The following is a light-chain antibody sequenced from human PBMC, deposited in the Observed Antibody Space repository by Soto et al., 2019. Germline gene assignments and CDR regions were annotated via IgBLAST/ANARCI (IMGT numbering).Light chain of an antibody. J-gene: IGLJ3*02. V-gene: IGLV1-40*01. CDR3: QSYDSSLSAWV. CDR1: SSNIGAGYD. CDR2: ANS. Sequence: QSVLTQPPSVSGAPGQRVTISCTESSSNIGAGYDVHWYQQLPGTAPKLLIYANSNRPSGVPDRFSGSKSGTSASLAITRLQAEDEADYYCQSYDSSLSAWVFGGGTKLTVL.